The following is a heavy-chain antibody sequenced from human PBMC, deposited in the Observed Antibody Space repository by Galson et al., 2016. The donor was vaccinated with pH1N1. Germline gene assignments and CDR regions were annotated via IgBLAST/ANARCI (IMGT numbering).Heavy chain of an antibody. CDR1: GDSVSSEIW. Sequence: SETLSLTCIVSGDSVSSEIWWTWVRQPPGKALEWIGEIHYSGSTNFHPALGSRVAMSVDVSRNIFSLDLGSVTAADTAVHYCAKGRHYGDSQPFDYWGQGILVTVSS. CDR3: AKGRHYGDSQPFDY. J-gene: IGHJ4*02. D-gene: IGHD4-17*01. CDR2: IHYSGST. V-gene: IGHV4-4*02.